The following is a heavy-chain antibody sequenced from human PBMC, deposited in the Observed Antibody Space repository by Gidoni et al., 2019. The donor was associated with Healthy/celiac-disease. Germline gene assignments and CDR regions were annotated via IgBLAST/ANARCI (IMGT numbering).Heavy chain of an antibody. CDR2: IYTSGST. CDR1: GGSISSGSYY. J-gene: IGHJ5*02. V-gene: IGHV4-61*02. CDR3: ARGEAVVVPAAFNWVDP. D-gene: IGHD2-2*01. Sequence: QVQLQESGPGLVKPSQTLSLTRTVSGGSISSGSYYWSWIRQPAGKGLEWIGRIYTSGSTNYNTSLKSRVTISVDTSKNQFSLKLSSVTAADTAGYDCARGEAVVVPAAFNWVDPWGQGTLVTVSS.